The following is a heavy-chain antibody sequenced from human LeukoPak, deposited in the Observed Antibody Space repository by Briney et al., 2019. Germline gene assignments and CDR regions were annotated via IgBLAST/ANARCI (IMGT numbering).Heavy chain of an antibody. CDR3: AKGTSSGSYRRFDP. V-gene: IGHV3-23*01. D-gene: IGHD1-26*01. J-gene: IGHJ5*02. CDR2: ISGSGATT. CDR1: GFTFSSYA. Sequence: GGSLRLSCAASGFTFSSYAMSWVREDPGKGLEWVSAISGSGATTYYADSVKGRFTISRDNSKNTLYLQMNSLRAEDTAVYYCAKGTSSGSYRRFDPWGQGTLVTVSS.